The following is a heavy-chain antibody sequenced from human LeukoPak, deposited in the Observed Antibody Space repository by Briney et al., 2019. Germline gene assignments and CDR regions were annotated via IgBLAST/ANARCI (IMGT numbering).Heavy chain of an antibody. D-gene: IGHD3-3*01. J-gene: IGHJ4*02. V-gene: IGHV1-24*01. Sequence: ASVKVSCKVSGYTLTELSMHWVRQAPGKGLEWMGGFDPEDGETIYAQKFQGRVTMTRDTSTSTVYMELSSLRSEDTAVYYCARVARYDFWSGYLNFDYWGQGTLVTVS. CDR1: GYTLTELS. CDR2: FDPEDGET. CDR3: ARVARYDFWSGYLNFDY.